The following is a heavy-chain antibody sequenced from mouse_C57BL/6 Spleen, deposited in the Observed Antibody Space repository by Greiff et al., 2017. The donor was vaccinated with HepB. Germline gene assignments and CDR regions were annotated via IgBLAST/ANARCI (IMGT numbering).Heavy chain of an antibody. CDR2: IHPSDSDT. V-gene: IGHV1-74*01. Sequence: QVHVKQSGAELVKPGASVKVSCKASGYTFTSYWMHWVKQRPGQGLEWIGRIHPSDSDTNYNQKFKGKATLTVDKSSSTAYMQLSSLTSEDSAVYYCAITRGFYDYDEGSFDYWGQGTTLTVSS. D-gene: IGHD2-4*01. CDR3: AITRGFYDYDEGSFDY. CDR1: GYTFTSYW. J-gene: IGHJ2*01.